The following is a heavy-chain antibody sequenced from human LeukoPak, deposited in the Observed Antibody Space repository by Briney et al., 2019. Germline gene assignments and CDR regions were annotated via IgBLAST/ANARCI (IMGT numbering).Heavy chain of an antibody. CDR2: ISSSSSYI. J-gene: IGHJ6*02. Sequence: GGSLRLSCAASGFTFSSYSMNWVRQAPGKGLEWVSSISSSSSYIYYADSVKGRFTISRDNAKNSLYLQMNSLRAEDTAVYYCARDRGDQFVAPMDVWGQGTTVTVFS. V-gene: IGHV3-21*01. D-gene: IGHD2-21*02. CDR3: ARDRGDQFVAPMDV. CDR1: GFTFSSYS.